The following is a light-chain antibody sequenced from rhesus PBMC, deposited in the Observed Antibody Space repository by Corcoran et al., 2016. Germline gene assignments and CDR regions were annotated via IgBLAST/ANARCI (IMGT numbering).Light chain of an antibody. CDR2: EVS. Sequence: DIVMTQTPLSLPVTPGEPASISCRSSQSLLDSEDGNTYLDWYLQKPGQSPQLLIYEVSNRASGVPDRFSGSVSDTDFTLKISRVEAEDVGVYYCMQALEFPLTFGGGTKVEIK. CDR1: QSLLDSEDGNTY. CDR3: MQALEFPLT. J-gene: IGKJ4*01. V-gene: IGKV2-104*02.